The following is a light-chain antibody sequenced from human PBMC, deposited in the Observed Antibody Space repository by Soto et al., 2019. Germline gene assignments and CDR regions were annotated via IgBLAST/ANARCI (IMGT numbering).Light chain of an antibody. J-gene: IGLJ1*01. CDR1: SSDVGRYDY. CDR2: DVT. Sequence: QSALTQPRSVSGSPGQSVTISCTGTSSDVGRYDYVSWYQQYPGEAPKLIIYDVTERPSGVPDRFSGSKSGNTASLTISGLRAEDEAAYSCCSFAGSYSYVFGSGTKLT. V-gene: IGLV2-11*01. CDR3: CSFAGSYSYV.